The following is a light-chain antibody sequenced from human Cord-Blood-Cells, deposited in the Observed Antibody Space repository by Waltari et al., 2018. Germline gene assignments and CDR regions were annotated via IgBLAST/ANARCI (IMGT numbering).Light chain of an antibody. CDR2: DAS. J-gene: IGKJ4*01. Sequence: TQSPSTLSASVGDRVTITCRASQSISSWLAWYQQKPGKAPKLLIYDASSLESGVPSRFSGSGSGTEFTLTISSLQPDDFATYYCQQYNSYSSTFGGGTKVEIK. CDR3: QQYNSYSST. V-gene: IGKV1-5*01. CDR1: QSISSW.